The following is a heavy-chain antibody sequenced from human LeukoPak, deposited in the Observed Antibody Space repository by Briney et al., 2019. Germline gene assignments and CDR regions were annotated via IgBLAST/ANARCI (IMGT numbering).Heavy chain of an antibody. CDR1: GYTFTSYY. V-gene: IGHV1-46*01. CDR3: AREGLVVAPATPAFKY. D-gene: IGHD2-15*01. Sequence: VASVKVSCKASGYTFTSYYMHWVRQAPGQGLEWMGIINPSGGSTSYAQKFQGRVTLTRDTSTSTVYMELSSLRSEDTAVYFCAREGLVVAPATPAFKYWGQGTLVTVSS. J-gene: IGHJ4*02. CDR2: INPSGGST.